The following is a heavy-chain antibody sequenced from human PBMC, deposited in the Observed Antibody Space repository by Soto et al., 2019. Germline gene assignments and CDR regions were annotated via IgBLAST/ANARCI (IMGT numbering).Heavy chain of an antibody. D-gene: IGHD3-3*02. CDR2: IDPGDSYS. CDR1: GYNFTTFW. CDR3: ARHFPLPTDLQFYYYYYYGVDV. Sequence: PGESLKISCKASGYNFTTFWISWMRQVPGKGLEWMGRIDPGDSYSNYSPSFQGHITISADKSINTAYLHFSNLKASDTAVYYCARHFPLPTDLQFYYYYYYGVDVWGHGTAVTVSS. V-gene: IGHV5-10-1*01. J-gene: IGHJ6*02.